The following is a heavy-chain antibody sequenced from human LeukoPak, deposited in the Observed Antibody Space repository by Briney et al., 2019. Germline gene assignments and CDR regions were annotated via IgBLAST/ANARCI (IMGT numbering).Heavy chain of an antibody. CDR3: ARETDYYDSSGYAGLWY. D-gene: IGHD3-22*01. CDR1: GYTFTSYG. Sequence: ASVKVSCKASGYTFTSYGISWVRQAPGQGLEWMGRIIPIFGTANYAQKFQGRVTITTDESTSTAYMELSSLRSEDTAVYYCARETDYYDSSGYAGLWYWGQGTLVTVSS. CDR2: IIPIFGTA. J-gene: IGHJ4*02. V-gene: IGHV1-69*05.